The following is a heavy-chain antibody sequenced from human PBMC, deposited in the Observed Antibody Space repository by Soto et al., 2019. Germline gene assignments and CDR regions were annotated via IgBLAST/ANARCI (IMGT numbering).Heavy chain of an antibody. CDR1: GGSFSGYY. CDR2: INHSGST. V-gene: IGHV4-34*01. J-gene: IGHJ6*03. Sequence: SETLSLTCAVYGGSFSGYYWSWIRQPPGKGLEWIGEINHSGSTNYNPSLKSRVTISVDTSKNQFSLKLSSVTAADTAVYYCARGNDFWSGYGSHYMDVWGKGTTVTVSS. D-gene: IGHD3-3*01. CDR3: ARGNDFWSGYGSHYMDV.